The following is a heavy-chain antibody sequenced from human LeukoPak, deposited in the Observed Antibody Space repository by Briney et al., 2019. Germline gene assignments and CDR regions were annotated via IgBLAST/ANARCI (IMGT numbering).Heavy chain of an antibody. Sequence: PSETLSLTCAVSGASISSSSYHWGWVRQPPGKGLEWIGSIYYTGSTYYNSSLKSRVTIALHTSENQFSLNLRSVTAADTAVYYCARLYYDFWSGLKLFYFDYWGQGTLVTVSS. D-gene: IGHD3-3*01. CDR3: ARLYYDFWSGLKLFYFDY. CDR1: GASISSSSYH. V-gene: IGHV4-39*01. CDR2: IYYTGST. J-gene: IGHJ4*02.